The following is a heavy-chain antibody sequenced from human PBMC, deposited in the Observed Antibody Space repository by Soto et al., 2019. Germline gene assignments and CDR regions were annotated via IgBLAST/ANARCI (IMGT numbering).Heavy chain of an antibody. Sequence: SATCTLSGGFAYRGDYHWSWIRHPPGQWVAWIAYVSSYRGATYYNPSLKSGLTISLGTPMNHFSLKLTSVTAAGTAIYYCARGYYERSYYFECIPIFKNWGQGALLAVST. J-gene: IGHJ1*01. CDR3: ARGYYERSYYFECIPIFKN. CDR1: GGFAYRGDYH. CDR2: VSSYRGAT. V-gene: IGHV4-30-4*01. D-gene: IGHD3-10*01.